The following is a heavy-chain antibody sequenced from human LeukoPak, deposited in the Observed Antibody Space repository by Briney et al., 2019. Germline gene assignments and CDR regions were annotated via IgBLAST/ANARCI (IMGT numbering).Heavy chain of an antibody. Sequence: PGGSLRLSCTASGFTFGDYAMSWVRQAPGKGLEWVGFIRSKAYGGTTEYAASVKGRFTISRDDSKSIAYLQMNSLKTEDTAVYYCTRENPVGAKVYYYYYYGMDVWGQGTTVTVSS. CDR2: IRSKAYGGTT. CDR3: TRENPVGAKVYYYYYYGMDV. V-gene: IGHV3-49*04. CDR1: GFTFGDYA. J-gene: IGHJ6*02. D-gene: IGHD1-26*01.